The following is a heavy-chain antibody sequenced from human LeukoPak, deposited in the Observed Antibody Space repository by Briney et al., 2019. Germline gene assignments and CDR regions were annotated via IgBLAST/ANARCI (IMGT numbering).Heavy chain of an antibody. J-gene: IGHJ4*02. CDR3: ARIESPYHGGNSYGFDY. D-gene: IGHD4-23*01. CDR1: GGTFSSYA. V-gene: IGHV1-69*05. Sequence: GASVKVSCKASGGTFSSYAISWVRQAPGQGLGWMGGIIPIFGTANYAQKFQGRVTITTDESTSTAYMELSSLRSEDTAVYYCARIESPYHGGNSYGFDYWGQGTLVTVSS. CDR2: IIPIFGTA.